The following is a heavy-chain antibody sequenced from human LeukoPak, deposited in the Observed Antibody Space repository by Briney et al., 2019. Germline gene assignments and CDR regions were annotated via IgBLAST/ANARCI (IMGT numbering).Heavy chain of an antibody. Sequence: ASVKVSCKASGGTFSSYAISWVRQAPGQGLEWMGGIIPIFGTANYAQKFQGRVTITADESTSTAYMELSSLRSEDTAVYYCARTTQWSGYCWGVPARYYFDYWGQGTLVTVSS. CDR3: ARTTQWSGYCWGVPARYYFDY. CDR1: GGTFSSYA. J-gene: IGHJ4*02. V-gene: IGHV1-69*13. D-gene: IGHD3-3*01. CDR2: IIPIFGTA.